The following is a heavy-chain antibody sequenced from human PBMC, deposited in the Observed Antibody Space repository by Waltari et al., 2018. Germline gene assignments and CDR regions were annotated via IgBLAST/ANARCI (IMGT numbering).Heavy chain of an antibody. CDR3: ARVDTIFGVVPHADAFDI. D-gene: IGHD3-3*01. CDR2: ISYSGTT. V-gene: IGHV4-30-4*08. Sequence: QVHLHESGPGLAKPSQTPSLNCSVYGASITSGYSYLSWIRQPPGKGLECIGYISYSGTTYYPPSLKSRVSISLDTAKNDFSLEVRSVTAADTAMYYCARVDTIFGVVPHADAFDIWGQGTMVTVAS. CDR1: GASITSGYSY. J-gene: IGHJ3*02.